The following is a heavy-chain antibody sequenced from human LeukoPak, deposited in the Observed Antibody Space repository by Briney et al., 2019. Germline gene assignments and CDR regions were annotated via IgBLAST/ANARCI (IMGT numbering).Heavy chain of an antibody. Sequence: SETLSLTXTVSGGSIGSYYWSWIRQTPGKGLEWIGYIYYSGSTNYNPSLKSRVTISVDTSKNQFSLKLSSVSAADTAVYYCARAQNWFDPWGQGTLVTVSS. CDR1: GGSIGSYY. CDR2: IYYSGST. J-gene: IGHJ5*02. CDR3: ARAQNWFDP. V-gene: IGHV4-59*01.